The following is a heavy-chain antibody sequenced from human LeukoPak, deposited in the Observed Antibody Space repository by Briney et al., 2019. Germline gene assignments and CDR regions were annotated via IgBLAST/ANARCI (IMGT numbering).Heavy chain of an antibody. V-gene: IGHV3-48*03. D-gene: IGHD5-18*01. Sequence: GGSLRLSCAASGFTFSSYEMNWVRQAPGKGLEWVSHISSSGSTIYYADSVKGRFTISRDNAKNSLYLQMNSLRAEDTAVYYCARKGDTAMAHFDYWGQGTLVTVSS. J-gene: IGHJ4*02. CDR3: ARKGDTAMAHFDY. CDR2: ISSSGSTI. CDR1: GFTFSSYE.